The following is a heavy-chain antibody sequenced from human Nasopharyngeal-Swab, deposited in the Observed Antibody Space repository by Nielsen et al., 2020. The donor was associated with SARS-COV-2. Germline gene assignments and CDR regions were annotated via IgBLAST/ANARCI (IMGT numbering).Heavy chain of an antibody. CDR3: ARDESGDYLGLPFDH. V-gene: IGHV4-39*07. J-gene: IGHJ4*02. CDR2: VYYSGSA. CDR1: GGSVSDSVYY. Sequence: SETLSLTCTVSGGSVSDSVYYWAWIRQPPGKGLEWIGSVYYSGSAYYNPSLKSRVTMSVDTSKNQFSLKLTSVTAADTAVYYCARDESGDYLGLPFDHWGRGTLVTVSS. D-gene: IGHD4-17*01.